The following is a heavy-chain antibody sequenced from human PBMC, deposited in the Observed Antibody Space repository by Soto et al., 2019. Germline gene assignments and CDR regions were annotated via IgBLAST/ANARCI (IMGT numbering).Heavy chain of an antibody. Sequence: SETLSLTCAVYGGSFSGYYWSWIRQPPGKGLEWIGEINHSGSTNYNPSLKSRVTISVDTSKNQFSLKLSSVTAADTAVYYWAREGFRGYNPNKRLYYFDYWGQGTLVTVSS. D-gene: IGHD5-18*01. CDR2: INHSGST. J-gene: IGHJ4*02. V-gene: IGHV4-34*01. CDR1: GGSFSGYY. CDR3: AREGFRGYNPNKRLYYFDY.